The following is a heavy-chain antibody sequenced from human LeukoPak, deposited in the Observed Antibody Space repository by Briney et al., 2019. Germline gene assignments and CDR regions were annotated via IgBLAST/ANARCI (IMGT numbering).Heavy chain of an antibody. D-gene: IGHD2-2*01. CDR3: ARGDIVVVPAASSPHYYYYYGMDV. CDR2: INPSGGST. J-gene: IGHJ6*02. CDR1: GYTFTNYY. V-gene: IGHV1-46*01. Sequence: ASVKVSCKASGYTFTNYYIHWVRQAPGQGLEWMGVINPSGGSTSYAERFQGRLTMTRDTSTSTAYMELSSLRSEDTAVYYCARGDIVVVPAASSPHYYYYYGMDVWGQGTTVTVSS.